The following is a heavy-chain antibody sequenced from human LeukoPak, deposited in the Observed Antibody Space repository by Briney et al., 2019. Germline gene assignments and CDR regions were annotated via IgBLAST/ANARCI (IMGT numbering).Heavy chain of an antibody. V-gene: IGHV4-59*01. CDR1: GGSIIGYY. CDR2: IYYSGST. D-gene: IGHD6-6*01. CDR3: ARVDYTTSSPHLLPDS. Sequence: SETLSLTCTVYGGSIIGYYWSWIRQPPGKGLEWIGYIYYSGSTNYNPSLKSRVTISVDTSKNQLSLRLTSMTAADTAVYYCARVDYTTSSPHLLPDSWGQGTLVTVSS. J-gene: IGHJ4*02.